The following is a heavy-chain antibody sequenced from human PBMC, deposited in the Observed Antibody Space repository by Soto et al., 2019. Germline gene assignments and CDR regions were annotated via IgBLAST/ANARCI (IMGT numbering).Heavy chain of an antibody. CDR1: GGSISSGGYS. Sequence: QLQLQESGSGLVKPSQTLSLTCAVSGGSISSGGYSWSWIRQPPGKGLEWIGYIYHSGSTYYNPSLKSRVTISVDRSKNQFSLKLSSVTAADTAVYYCAREVHYDFWSAPWGWLEPWGQGTLVTVSS. J-gene: IGHJ5*02. CDR2: IYHSGST. D-gene: IGHD3-3*01. CDR3: AREVHYDFWSAPWGWLEP. V-gene: IGHV4-30-2*01.